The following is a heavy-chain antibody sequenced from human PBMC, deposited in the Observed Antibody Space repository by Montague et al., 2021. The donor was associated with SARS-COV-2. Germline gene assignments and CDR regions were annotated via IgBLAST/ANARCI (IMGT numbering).Heavy chain of an antibody. Sequence: SLRLSCAASGFTFISYAMSWVRPAPGKGLEWVSTISGSGGSTYYADSVKGRFTISRDNSKNTLYLQTNSLRAEDTAVYYCARVPSSSWYFDSWGQGTLVTGSS. J-gene: IGHJ4*02. CDR1: GFTFISYA. D-gene: IGHD6-13*01. CDR2: ISGSGGST. CDR3: ARVPSSSWYFDS. V-gene: IGHV3-23*01.